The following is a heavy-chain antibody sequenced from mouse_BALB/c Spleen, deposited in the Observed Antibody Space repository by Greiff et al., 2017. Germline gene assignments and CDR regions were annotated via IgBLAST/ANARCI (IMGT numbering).Heavy chain of an antibody. V-gene: IGHV5-17*02. CDR1: GFTFSSFG. J-gene: IGHJ2*01. CDR2: ISSDSSNI. D-gene: IGHD1-1*01. CDR3: ARYGVYYGSSYLYFAY. Sequence: EVMLVESGGGLVKPGGSRKLSCAVSGFTFSSFGMHWVRQAPEKGLEWVAYISSDSSNIYYADTVKGRFTISRDNPKNTLFLQMTSLSSEDTAMYYCARYGVYYGSSYLYFAYWGQGTTLTVSS.